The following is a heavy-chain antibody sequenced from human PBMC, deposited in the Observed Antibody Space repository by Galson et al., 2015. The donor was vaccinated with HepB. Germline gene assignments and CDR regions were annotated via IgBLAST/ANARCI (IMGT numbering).Heavy chain of an antibody. J-gene: IGHJ4*02. CDR3: ARHVRTAVAGTTGFDY. V-gene: IGHV4-39*01. CDR1: DDSISSSDYY. Sequence: SETLSLTCTVSDDSISSSDYYWGWIRQPPGKGLQWMANIYYTGSTQYSSSLKSRVTISMDRSKSQFSLKMTSVTAADTAVYYCARHVRTAVAGTTGFDYWGPGTLVTVSS. CDR2: IYYTGST. D-gene: IGHD6-19*01.